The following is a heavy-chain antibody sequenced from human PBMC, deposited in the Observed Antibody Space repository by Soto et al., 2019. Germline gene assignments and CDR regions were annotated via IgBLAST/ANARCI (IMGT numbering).Heavy chain of an antibody. CDR1: GYTLSELS. J-gene: IGHJ4*02. V-gene: IGHV1-24*01. Sequence: ASVEVSCKVSGYTLSELSLHWVRQAPGNGLEWMGGFAREYGETIYAQKFQGRVSLTEDTSTDTAYMSLSSLTSDDTAVYFCTTHHLSAGPFWGGYYSRLFDLWGQG. D-gene: IGHD3-3*01. CDR2: FAREYGET. CDR3: TTHHLSAGPFWGGYYSRLFDL.